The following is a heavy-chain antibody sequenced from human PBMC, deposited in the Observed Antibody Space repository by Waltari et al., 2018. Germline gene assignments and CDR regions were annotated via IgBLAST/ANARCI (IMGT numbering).Heavy chain of an antibody. CDR3: ARVCGGDCFDAFDI. CDR2: IYYSGTT. J-gene: IGHJ3*02. CDR1: GGSISSYY. D-gene: IGHD2-21*02. V-gene: IGHV4-59*01. Sequence: QVQLQESGPGLVKPSETLSLTCTVSGGSISSYYWSWIRQPPGKGLEWLGYIYYSGTTHSTPALKSRVTISVDTSKNQFSLKLSSVTAADTAVYYCARVCGGDCFDAFDIWGQGTMVTVSS.